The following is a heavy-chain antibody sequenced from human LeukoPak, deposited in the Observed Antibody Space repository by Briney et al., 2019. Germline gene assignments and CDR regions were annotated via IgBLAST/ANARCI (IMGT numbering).Heavy chain of an antibody. V-gene: IGHV4-34*01. CDR2: INHSGST. Sequence: PGGSLRLSCVASGFTFSSYAMSWVRQPPGKGLEWIGEINHSGSTNYNPSLKSRVTISVDTSKNQFSLKLSSVTAADTAVYYCARGSRRYYYGSGRGYNWFDPWGQGTLVTVSS. CDR1: GFTFSSYA. J-gene: IGHJ5*02. CDR3: ARGSRRYYYGSGRGYNWFDP. D-gene: IGHD3-10*01.